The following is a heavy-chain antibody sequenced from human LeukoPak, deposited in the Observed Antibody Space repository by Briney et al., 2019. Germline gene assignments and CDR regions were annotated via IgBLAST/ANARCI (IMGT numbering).Heavy chain of an antibody. CDR3: VKLGGGYYYQT. CDR2: ISTDGAST. Sequence: GRSLRLSCSASGFTFSTYAMHWVSQAPGKGLEYVSAISTDGASTYYADSVKGRFTISRDNSKNTLFLQMSSLRTEDTAMFYCVKLGGGYYYQTGGQGTLGTVS. V-gene: IGHV3-64D*09. J-gene: IGHJ4*02. CDR1: GFTFSTYA. D-gene: IGHD3-10*01.